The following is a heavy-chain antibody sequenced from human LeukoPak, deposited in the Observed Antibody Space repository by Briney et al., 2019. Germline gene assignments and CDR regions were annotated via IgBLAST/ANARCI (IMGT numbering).Heavy chain of an antibody. CDR2: IRNKANYYTT. CDR3: TSLRMGGTPYFDN. D-gene: IGHD2-15*01. CDR1: GLTFSEHY. Sequence: GGSLRLSCAASGLTFSEHYMDWVRQTPGKGLEWVGRIRNKANYYTTDYAASVRGRFTISRDDSKSSVSLQMNSLRTEDTALYYCTSLRMGGTPYFDNWGQGTLVTVSS. V-gene: IGHV3-72*01. J-gene: IGHJ4*02.